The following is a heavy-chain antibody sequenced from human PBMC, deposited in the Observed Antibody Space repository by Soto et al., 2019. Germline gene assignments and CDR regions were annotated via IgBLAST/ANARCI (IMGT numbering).Heavy chain of an antibody. CDR1: GGSISGSSYY. CDR2: IYYSGST. V-gene: IGHV4-39*01. D-gene: IGHD3-9*01. Sequence: PSETLSLTCTVSGGSISGSSYYWCWIRHPPGKGLEWIGSIYYSGSTYYNPSLKSRVTISVDTSKNQFSLKLSSVTAADTAVYYCARELRYFDWLSGMDVWGQGTTVTVSS. J-gene: IGHJ6*02. CDR3: ARELRYFDWLSGMDV.